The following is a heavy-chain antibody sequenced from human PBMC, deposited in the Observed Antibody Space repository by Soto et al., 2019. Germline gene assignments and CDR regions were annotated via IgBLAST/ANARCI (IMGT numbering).Heavy chain of an antibody. J-gene: IGHJ3*02. V-gene: IGHV1-69*13. D-gene: IGHD3-10*01. Sequence: ASVKVSCKASGGTFSSYAISWVRQAPGQGLEWMGGIIPIFGTANYAQKFQGRVTITADESTSTAYMELSSLRSEDTAVYYCARDQGGSTMVRGDDAFDIWGQGTMVTVSS. CDR2: IIPIFGTA. CDR1: GGTFSSYA. CDR3: ARDQGGSTMVRGDDAFDI.